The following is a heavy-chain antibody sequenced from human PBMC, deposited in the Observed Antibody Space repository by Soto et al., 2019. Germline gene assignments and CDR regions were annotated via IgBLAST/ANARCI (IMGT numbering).Heavy chain of an antibody. CDR2: INHSGST. V-gene: IGHV4-34*01. CDR3: AGGDHDNVWGSYRRTPLDY. J-gene: IGHJ4*02. D-gene: IGHD3-16*02. CDR1: GGSVSTYY. Sequence: KTSETLSLTCAVYGGSVSTYYWSWIRQPPGKGLEWIGEINHSGSTDYNPSLKSRVTISVDTSKYQFSLKLTSVTAADTAMYYCAGGDHDNVWGSYRRTPLDYWGQGALVTVSS.